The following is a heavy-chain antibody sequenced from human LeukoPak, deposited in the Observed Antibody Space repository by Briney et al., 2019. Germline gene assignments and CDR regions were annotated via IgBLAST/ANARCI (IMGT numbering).Heavy chain of an antibody. CDR2: INHSGST. D-gene: IGHD3-10*01. V-gene: IGHV4-34*01. Sequence: SETLSLTCAVYGGSFSGYYWSWIRQPPGKGLEWIGEINHSGSTNHNPSLKSRVTISVDTSKNQFSLKLSSVTAADTAVYYCARVTYDYGSGSIGGYYYYYMDVWGKGTTVTVSS. CDR3: ARVTYDYGSGSIGGYYYYYMDV. CDR1: GGSFSGYY. J-gene: IGHJ6*03.